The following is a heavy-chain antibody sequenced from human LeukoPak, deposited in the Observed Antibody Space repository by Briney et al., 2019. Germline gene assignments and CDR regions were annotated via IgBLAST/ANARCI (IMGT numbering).Heavy chain of an antibody. J-gene: IGHJ4*02. CDR1: GGSISSYY. Sequence: SETLSLTCTVSGGSISSYYWSWIRHPPGKGLEWIGYIYYSGSTNYNPSLKSRVTISVDTSKNQFSLKLSSVTAADTAVYYCARGKNPLEVSLGYWGQGTLVTVSS. V-gene: IGHV4-59*01. CDR2: IYYSGST. CDR3: ARGKNPLEVSLGY. D-gene: IGHD7-27*01.